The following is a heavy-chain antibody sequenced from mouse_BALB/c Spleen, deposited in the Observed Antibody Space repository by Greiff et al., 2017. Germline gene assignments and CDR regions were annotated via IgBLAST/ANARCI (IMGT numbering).Heavy chain of an antibody. Sequence: EVKLVESGGGLVQPGGSRKLSCAASGFTFSSFGMHWVRQAPEKGLEWVAYISSGSSTIYYADTVKGRFTISRDNPKNTLFLQMTSLRSEDTAMYYCARGTGKAWFAYWGQGTLVTVSA. D-gene: IGHD4-1*01. CDR3: ARGTGKAWFAY. CDR1: GFTFSSFG. V-gene: IGHV5-17*02. CDR2: ISSGSSTI. J-gene: IGHJ3*01.